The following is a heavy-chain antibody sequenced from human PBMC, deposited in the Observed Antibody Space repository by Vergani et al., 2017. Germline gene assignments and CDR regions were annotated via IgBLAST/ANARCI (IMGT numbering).Heavy chain of an antibody. CDR1: GGSISSSSYY. Sequence: QLQLQESGPGLVKPSETLSLTCTVSGGSISSSSYYWGWIRQPPGKGLEWIGSIYYSGSTYYNPSLKSRVTISVDTSKNQFSLKLSSVTAADTAVYYCARERDVDTAMVVAFDIWGQGTMVTVSS. D-gene: IGHD5-18*01. CDR2: IYYSGST. V-gene: IGHV4-39*07. CDR3: ARERDVDTAMVVAFDI. J-gene: IGHJ3*02.